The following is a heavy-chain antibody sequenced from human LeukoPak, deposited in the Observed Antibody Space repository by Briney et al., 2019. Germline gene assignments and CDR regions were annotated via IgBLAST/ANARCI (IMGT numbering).Heavy chain of an antibody. J-gene: IGHJ4*02. D-gene: IGHD3-10*01. Sequence: GGSLRLSCAASGFTFSNYWMTWVRQAPGKGLEWVANIDQDGSEMYSVDSVKGRFSISRDNAKKALYLKMNSLRAEDTAVYYCARAYYYGSGDYYSWAYFDFWGLGTLVTVSS. CDR3: ARAYYYGSGDYYSWAYFDF. V-gene: IGHV3-7*04. CDR1: GFTFSNYW. CDR2: IDQDGSEM.